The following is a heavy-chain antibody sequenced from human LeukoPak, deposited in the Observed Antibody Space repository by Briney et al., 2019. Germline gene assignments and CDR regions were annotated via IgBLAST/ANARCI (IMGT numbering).Heavy chain of an antibody. CDR1: GITFSNAW. CDR3: TTAPFNYYDSSGYRYDY. D-gene: IGHD3-22*01. V-gene: IGHV3-15*01. Sequence: PGGSLRLSCAASGITFSNAWMSWVRQAPGKGLEWVGRIKSKTDGGTTDYAAPVKGRFTISRDDSKSTLYLQMNSLKTKDTAVYYCTTAPFNYYDSSGYRYDYWGQGTLVTVSS. J-gene: IGHJ4*02. CDR2: IKSKTDGGTT.